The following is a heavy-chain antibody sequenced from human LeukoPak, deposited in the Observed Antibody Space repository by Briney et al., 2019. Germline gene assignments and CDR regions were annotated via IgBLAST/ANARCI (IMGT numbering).Heavy chain of an antibody. CDR3: ARESGYSGYGFPFDY. CDR1: GFTFSNFA. CDR2: ISYDGSNK. Sequence: QPGRSLRLSCATSGFTFSNFAIHWVRQAPGKGLEWVAAISYDGSNKYFADSVKGRFTISRDNSGNTLYLQMNSLRAEDTAVYYCARESGYSGYGFPFDYWGQGTLVTVSS. V-gene: IGHV3-30*04. D-gene: IGHD5-12*01. J-gene: IGHJ4*02.